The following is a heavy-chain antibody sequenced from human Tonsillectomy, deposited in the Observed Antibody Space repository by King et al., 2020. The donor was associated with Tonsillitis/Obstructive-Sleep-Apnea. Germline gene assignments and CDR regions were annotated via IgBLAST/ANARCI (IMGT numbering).Heavy chain of an antibody. D-gene: IGHD3-22*01. V-gene: IGHV3-30*04. CDR1: GFTFSSYA. J-gene: IGHJ3*02. Sequence: VQLVESGGGVVQPGRSLRLSCAASGFTFSSYAMHWVRQAPGKGLEWVAVISDDGSNKYYADSVKGRFTISRDNSKNTLYLQMNSLRAEDTAVYYCARGHYYDSSGYYYVWAFDIWGQGTMVTVSS. CDR2: ISDDGSNK. CDR3: ARGHYYDSSGYYYVWAFDI.